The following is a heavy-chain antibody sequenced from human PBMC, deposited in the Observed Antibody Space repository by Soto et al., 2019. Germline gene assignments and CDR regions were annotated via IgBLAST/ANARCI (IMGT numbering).Heavy chain of an antibody. V-gene: IGHV4-4*07. D-gene: IGHD1-7*01. Sequence: QVQQLESGPGLVKPWDTLSLTCTVSGAYISDFSWSWIRQPAGKGLEWIGRITVNGNTQYNPSFRSRVTMSIDTSRNSFSLNLQSATAADTALYYCARERGENWTYEAHWGQGTLVTVSS. CDR1: GAYISDFS. CDR2: ITVNGNT. J-gene: IGHJ1*01. CDR3: ARERGENWTYEAH.